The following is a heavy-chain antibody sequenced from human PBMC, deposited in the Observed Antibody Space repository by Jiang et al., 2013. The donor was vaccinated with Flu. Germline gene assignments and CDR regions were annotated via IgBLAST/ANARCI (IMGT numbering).Heavy chain of an antibody. J-gene: IGHJ5*02. CDR2: INPNSGGT. Sequence: QLVESGAEVKKPGASVKVSCKASGYTFTGYYMHWVRQAPGQGLEWMGWINPNSGGTNYAQKFQGRVTMTRDTSISTAYMELSRLRSDDTAVYYCARDADILTGWKPINWFDPWGQGTLVTVSS. CDR1: GYTFTGYY. CDR3: ARDADILTGWKPINWFDP. D-gene: IGHD3-9*01. V-gene: IGHV1-2*02.